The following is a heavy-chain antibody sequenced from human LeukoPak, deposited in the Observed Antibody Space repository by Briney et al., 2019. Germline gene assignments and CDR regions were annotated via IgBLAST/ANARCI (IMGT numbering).Heavy chain of an antibody. CDR3: AKDKGPYDSSGYDAFDI. CDR2: ISGSGGST. V-gene: IGHV3-23*01. Sequence: GGSLRLSCAASGFTFSSYAMSWVRQAPGKGLEWVSAISGSGGSTYYADSVKGRFTISRDNSKNTLYLQMNSLRAEDTAVYYCAKDKGPYDSSGYDAFDIWGQGTMVTVSS. J-gene: IGHJ3*02. D-gene: IGHD3-22*01. CDR1: GFTFSSYA.